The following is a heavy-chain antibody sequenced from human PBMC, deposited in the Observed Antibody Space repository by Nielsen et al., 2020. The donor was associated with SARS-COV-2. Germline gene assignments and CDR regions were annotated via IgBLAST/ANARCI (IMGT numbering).Heavy chain of an antibody. CDR3: APRPLHGGDYPGY. Sequence: GGSLRLSCAASGVTFSSYGMHWVRQAPGKGREWVSYISSSSSTKYYADSVKGRFTISRDNAKNSLYLQMNSLRDEDTAVYYCAPRPLHGGDYPGYWGQGTLVTVSS. V-gene: IGHV3-48*02. D-gene: IGHD4-17*01. J-gene: IGHJ4*02. CDR2: ISSSSSTK. CDR1: GVTFSSYG.